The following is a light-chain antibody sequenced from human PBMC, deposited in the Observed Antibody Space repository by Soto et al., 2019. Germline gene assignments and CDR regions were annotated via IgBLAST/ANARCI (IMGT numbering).Light chain of an antibody. V-gene: IGKV1D-12*01. Sequence: DIQITQSPSSVSSSLGDIVTITFRASQGISSWLAWYQQKPKKAPKLLIYAASSLQSGVPSRFSGSESGTDFTLTISSLQPEDYATYYCQQANSFPATFGGGTKVDIK. CDR1: QGISSW. CDR3: QQANSFPAT. CDR2: AAS. J-gene: IGKJ4*01.